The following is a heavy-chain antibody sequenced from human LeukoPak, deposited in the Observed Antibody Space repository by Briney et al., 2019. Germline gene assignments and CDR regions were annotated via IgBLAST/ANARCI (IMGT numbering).Heavy chain of an antibody. CDR3: ARDRRYSTYYFDY. CDR2: ISYDGSNK. Sequence: PGRSLRLSCAASGFTFSSYAMHWVRQAPGKGLEWVAVISYDGSNKYYADSVKGRFTISRDNSKNTLYLQMNSLRAEDTAVYYCARDRRYSTYYFDYWGQGTLVTVSS. CDR1: GFTFSSYA. J-gene: IGHJ4*02. V-gene: IGHV3-30-3*01. D-gene: IGHD2-15*01.